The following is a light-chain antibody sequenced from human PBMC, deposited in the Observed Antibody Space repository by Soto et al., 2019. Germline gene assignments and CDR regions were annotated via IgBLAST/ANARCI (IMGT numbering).Light chain of an antibody. V-gene: IGLV7-43*01. CDR2: STS. CDR1: TGAVTSGYY. CDR3: LLYYGGTWV. Sequence: QAVVTQEPSLTVSPGGTVILTCASSTGAVTSGYYPNWFQQKPGQAPRALIYSTSNTHSWTPARFSGSLLGGKAALTLSGVQPEDEAEYYCLLYYGGTWVFVGGTKVTVL. J-gene: IGLJ3*02.